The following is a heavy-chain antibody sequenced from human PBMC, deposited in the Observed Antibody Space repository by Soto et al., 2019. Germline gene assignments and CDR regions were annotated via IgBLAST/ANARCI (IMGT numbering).Heavy chain of an antibody. J-gene: IGHJ5*01. V-gene: IGHV4-30-4*01. CDR3: ARGRYCLTGRCFPNWFDS. Sequence: PSETLSLTCSVSGGSISSGDYYWSWIRQPPGKGLEWIGYIYYSGNTYYNPSLKSRVTISVDTPKNQFSLNVTSVTAADTAVYFCARGRYCLTGRCFPNWFDSWGQGALVTVSS. CDR1: GGSISSGDYY. D-gene: IGHD7-27*01. CDR2: IYYSGNT.